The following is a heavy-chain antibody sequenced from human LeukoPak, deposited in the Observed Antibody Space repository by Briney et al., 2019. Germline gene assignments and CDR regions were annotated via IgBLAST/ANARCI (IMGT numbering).Heavy chain of an antibody. J-gene: IGHJ4*02. CDR1: GFTFSSYS. D-gene: IGHD1-26*01. CDR3: ARVPVGY. Sequence: GSLRLSCAASGFTFSSYSMNWVRQAPGKGLEWIGEINHSGSTNYNPSLKSRVTISVDTSKNQFSLKLSSVTAADTAVYYCARVPVGYWGQGTLVTVSS. V-gene: IGHV4-34*01. CDR2: INHSGST.